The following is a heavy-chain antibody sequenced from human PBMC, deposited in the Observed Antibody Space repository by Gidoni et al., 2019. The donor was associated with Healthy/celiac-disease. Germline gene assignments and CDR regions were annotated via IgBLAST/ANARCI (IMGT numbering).Heavy chain of an antibody. CDR2: ISAYNGNT. V-gene: IGHV1-18*01. CDR3: ARARPIVVVPAAMFRIKDPGSSYGMDV. Sequence: WMGWISAYNGNTNYAQKLQGRVTMTTDTSTSTAYMELRSLRSDDTAVYYCARARPIVVVPAAMFRIKDPGSSYGMDVWGQGTTVTVSS. J-gene: IGHJ6*02. D-gene: IGHD2-2*01.